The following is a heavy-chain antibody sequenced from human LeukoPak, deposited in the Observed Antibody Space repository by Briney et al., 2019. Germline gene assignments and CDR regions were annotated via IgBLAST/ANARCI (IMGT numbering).Heavy chain of an antibody. D-gene: IGHD5-24*01. Sequence: PSETLSLTCAVSGYSISSGYYWGWIRQPPGKGLEWIGRIYRSGSTYYNPSLKSRVTISVDTSKNQFSLKLSSVTAADTAVYYCAREKERWLQLVDWGQGTLVTVSS. CDR2: IYRSGST. CDR1: GYSISSGYY. J-gene: IGHJ4*02. CDR3: AREKERWLQLVD. V-gene: IGHV4-38-2*02.